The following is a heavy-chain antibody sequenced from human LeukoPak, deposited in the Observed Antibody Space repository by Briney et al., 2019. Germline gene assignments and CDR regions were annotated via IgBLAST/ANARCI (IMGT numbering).Heavy chain of an antibody. CDR2: IYYSGST. CDR3: ARGLRYCSGGNCYSWFDP. CDR1: GGSISSYY. V-gene: IGHV4-59*01. J-gene: IGHJ5*02. D-gene: IGHD2-15*01. Sequence: SETLSLTCTVSGGSISSYYWSWIRQPPGKGLEWIGYIYYSGSTDYNPSLKSRVTISVDTSKNQFSLKLSSVTAADTAVYYCARGLRYCSGGNCYSWFDPWGQGTLVTVSS.